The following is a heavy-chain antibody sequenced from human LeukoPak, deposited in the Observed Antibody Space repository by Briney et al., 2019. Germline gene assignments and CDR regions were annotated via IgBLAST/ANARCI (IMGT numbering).Heavy chain of an antibody. CDR2: ISYDGSNK. V-gene: IGHV3-30*19. CDR3: ARDMVRGVIIDLPDY. J-gene: IGHJ4*02. D-gene: IGHD3-10*01. Sequence: GRSLRLSCAASGFTFSSYGMHWVRQAPGKGLEWVAVISYDGSNKYYADSVKGRFTISRDNSKNTLYLQMNSLRAEDTAVYYCARDMVRGVIIDLPDYWGQGTLVTVSS. CDR1: GFTFSSYG.